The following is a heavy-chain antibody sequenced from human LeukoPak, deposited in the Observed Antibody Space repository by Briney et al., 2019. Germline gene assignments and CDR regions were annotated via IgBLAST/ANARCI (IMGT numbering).Heavy chain of an antibody. Sequence: PSETLSLTCAVYGGSFSGYYWSWIRQPPGKGLEWIGEINHSGSTNYNPSLKSRVTISVDTSKNQFSLKLSSVTAADTAVYYCARGQGVAARYYYYYGMDVWGQGTTVTVSS. CDR2: INHSGST. J-gene: IGHJ6*02. V-gene: IGHV4-34*01. D-gene: IGHD6-6*01. CDR3: ARGQGVAARYYYYYGMDV. CDR1: GGSFSGYY.